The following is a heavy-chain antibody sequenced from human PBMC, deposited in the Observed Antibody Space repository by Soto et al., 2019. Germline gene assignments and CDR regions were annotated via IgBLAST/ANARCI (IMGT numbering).Heavy chain of an antibody. CDR2: IYYSGST. J-gene: IGHJ4*02. CDR1: GGSISSYY. D-gene: IGHD2-2*01. Sequence: SETLSLTCTVSGGSISSYYWSWIRQPPGKGLEWIGYIYYSGSTNYNPSLKSRVTISVDTSKNQFSLKLSSVTAADTAVYYCARANCSSTSCPWETYFDYWGQGTLVTVSS. V-gene: IGHV4-59*01. CDR3: ARANCSSTSCPWETYFDY.